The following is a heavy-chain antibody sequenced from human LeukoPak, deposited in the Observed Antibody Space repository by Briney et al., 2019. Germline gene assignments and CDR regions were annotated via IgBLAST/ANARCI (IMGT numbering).Heavy chain of an antibody. Sequence: GGSLRLSCAASGFTFSSYDMHWVRQATGKGLEWVSAIGTAGDTYYPGSVKGRFTISRENAKNSLYLQMNGLRAGDTAVYYCARSPSMYYYDSSGPLDIWGQGTMVTVSS. V-gene: IGHV3-13*01. D-gene: IGHD3-22*01. CDR1: GFTFSSYD. CDR2: IGTAGDT. J-gene: IGHJ3*02. CDR3: ARSPSMYYYDSSGPLDI.